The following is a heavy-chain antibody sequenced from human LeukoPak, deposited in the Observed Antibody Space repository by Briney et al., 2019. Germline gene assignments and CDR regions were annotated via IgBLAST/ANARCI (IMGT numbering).Heavy chain of an antibody. D-gene: IGHD5-24*01. CDR3: ARGEMATMAGDY. V-gene: IGHV1-3*01. J-gene: IGHJ4*02. CDR2: INAGNGNT. CDR1: GYTFTSYA. Sequence: GSSVKVSCKASGYTFTSYAMHWVRQAPGQRLEWMGWINAGNGNTKYSQKFQGRVTITRDTSASTAYMELSSLRSEDTAVYYCARGEMATMAGDYWGQGTLVTVSS.